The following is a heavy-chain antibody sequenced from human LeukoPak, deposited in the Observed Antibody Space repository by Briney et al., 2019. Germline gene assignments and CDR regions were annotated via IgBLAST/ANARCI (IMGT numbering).Heavy chain of an antibody. J-gene: IGHJ5*02. CDR3: ARDRPHYGKANLFDP. D-gene: IGHD3-10*01. V-gene: IGHV3-7*01. CDR1: RFTFSNYW. Sequence: GGSLRLSCAASRFTFSNYWMSWVRQAPGKGLEWVANIKPDGSENYYLGSAKGRFTISRDNAKNSLFLQMNSLRAEDTAIYYCARDRPHYGKANLFDPWGQGTLVTVSS. CDR2: IKPDGSEN.